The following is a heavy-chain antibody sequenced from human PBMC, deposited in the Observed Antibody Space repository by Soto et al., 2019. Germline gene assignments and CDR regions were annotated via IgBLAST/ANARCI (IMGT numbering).Heavy chain of an antibody. CDR2: IWYDGSNK. CDR3: AKEGGLYGMDV. CDR1: GFTFSRYG. D-gene: IGHD1-26*01. Sequence: QVQLVESGGGVVQPGRSLRLSCAASGFTFSRYGMHWVRQAPGKGLEWVAVIWYDGSNKYYADSVKGRFTISRDNSKNTLYLQMNSLRAEDTAVYYCAKEGGLYGMDVWGQGTTVTVSS. V-gene: IGHV3-33*06. J-gene: IGHJ6*02.